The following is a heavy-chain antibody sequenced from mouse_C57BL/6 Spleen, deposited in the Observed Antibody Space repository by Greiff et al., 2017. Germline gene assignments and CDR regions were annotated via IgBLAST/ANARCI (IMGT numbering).Heavy chain of an antibody. Sequence: EVQGVESGGGLVKPGGSLKLSCAASGFTFSSYTMSWVRQTPEKRLEWVATISGGGGNTYYPDSVKGRFTISRDNAKNTLYLQMSSLRSEDTALYYCARPFDYSNYRDWFAYWGQGTLVTVSA. J-gene: IGHJ3*01. CDR3: ARPFDYSNYRDWFAY. CDR2: ISGGGGNT. D-gene: IGHD2-5*01. V-gene: IGHV5-9*01. CDR1: GFTFSSYT.